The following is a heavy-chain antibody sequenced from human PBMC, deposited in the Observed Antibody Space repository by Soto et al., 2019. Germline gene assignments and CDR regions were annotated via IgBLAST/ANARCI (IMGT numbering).Heavy chain of an antibody. J-gene: IGHJ4*02. CDR2: ISGSGGST. CDR1: GFTFSSHA. D-gene: IGHD6-13*01. Sequence: EVQLLESGGGLVQPGGSLRLSCAASGFTFSSHAMSWVRQAPGKGLEWVSAISGSGGSTYYADSVKGRFTISRENSKNTRYLQMNSLRAEDTAVYYCAKDGARIAAAGRDRYWGQGTLVTVSS. CDR3: AKDGARIAAAGRDRY. V-gene: IGHV3-23*01.